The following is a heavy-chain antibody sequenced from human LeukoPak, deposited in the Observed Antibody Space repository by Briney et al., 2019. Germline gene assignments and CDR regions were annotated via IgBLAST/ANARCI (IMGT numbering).Heavy chain of an antibody. CDR3: ARAQSAALWFGELLEGPYYFDY. CDR1: GGSISSGGYY. J-gene: IGHJ4*02. CDR2: IYYSGST. Sequence: SETLSLTCTVSGGSISSGGYYWSWIRQHPGKGLEWIGYIYYSGSTYYNPSLKSRVTISVDTSKNQFSLKLSSVTAADTAVYYCARAQSAALWFGELLEGPYYFDYWGQGTLVTVSS. D-gene: IGHD3-10*01. V-gene: IGHV4-31*03.